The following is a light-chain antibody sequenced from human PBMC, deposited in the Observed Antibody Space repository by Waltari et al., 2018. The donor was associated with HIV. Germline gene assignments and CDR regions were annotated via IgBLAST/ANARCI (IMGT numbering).Light chain of an antibody. CDR2: AAS. CDR1: QDISSS. Sequence: DSQLTQSTSFLSASLSDRVTITCRASQDISSSLAWYQLKPGKAPKLLIYAASTLQSGVPSRFSGSGSGTDFTLTISSLQPEDSATYYCQQLNGYPLTFGGGTKVEIK. V-gene: IGKV1-9*01. CDR3: QQLNGYPLT. J-gene: IGKJ4*01.